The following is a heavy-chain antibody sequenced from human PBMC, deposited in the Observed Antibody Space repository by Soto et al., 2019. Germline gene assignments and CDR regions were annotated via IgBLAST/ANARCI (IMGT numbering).Heavy chain of an antibody. V-gene: IGHV1-18*01. CDR2: ISAYNGST. J-gene: IGHJ4*02. CDR3: ARDYDFWSTYYHYFHY. D-gene: IGHD3-3*01. CDR1: GYTFTSYG. Sequence: ASVKVSCKASGYTFTSYGFSWVRQAPGQGLEWMGWISAYNGSTNYAQKFQGRVTVTTDTSTSTAYMELRSLRPDDTAVYYCARDYDFWSTYYHYFHYWGQGTLVTVSS.